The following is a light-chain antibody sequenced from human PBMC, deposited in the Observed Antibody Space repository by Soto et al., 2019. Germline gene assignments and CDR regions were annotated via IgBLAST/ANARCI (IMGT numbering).Light chain of an antibody. CDR2: ETY. CDR1: SSNIGGNY. CDR3: AAWDDNLNVLV. Sequence: QSVVTQPPSASGTPGQRVTFSCSGGSSNIGGNYVSWFQQLPGMAPKLLIYETYKRPSGVPDRFSGSKSGTSASLAISGLQSEDEADYYCAAWDDNLNVLVFGGGTKLTVL. V-gene: IGLV1-44*01. J-gene: IGLJ3*02.